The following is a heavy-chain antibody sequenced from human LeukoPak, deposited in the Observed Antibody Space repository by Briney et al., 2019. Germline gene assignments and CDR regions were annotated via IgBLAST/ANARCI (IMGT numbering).Heavy chain of an antibody. CDR1: GFTFSSYS. J-gene: IGHJ6*02. D-gene: IGHD2-21*02. CDR2: ISSSSSYI. CDR3: ARVSGDYVYYYYYGMDV. Sequence: GGSLRLSCAASGFTFSSYSMNWVRQAPGKGLEWVSSISSSSSYIYYADSVKGRFTISRDNAKNSQYLQMNSLRAEDTAVYYCARVSGDYVYYYYYGMDVWGQGTTVTVSS. V-gene: IGHV3-21*01.